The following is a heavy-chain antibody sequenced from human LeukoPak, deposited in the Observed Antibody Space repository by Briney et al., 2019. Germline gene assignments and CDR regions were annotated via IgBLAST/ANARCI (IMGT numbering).Heavy chain of an antibody. CDR3: ARDMGSVNWFDP. Sequence: GGSPRLSCAASGFTFSSYWMHWVRQATGKGLVWVSRINSDGSSTSYADSVKGRFTISRDNAKNTLYLQMNSLRAEDTAVYYCARDMGSVNWFDPWGQGTLVTVSS. CDR1: GFTFSSYW. J-gene: IGHJ5*02. CDR2: INSDGSST. D-gene: IGHD3-10*01. V-gene: IGHV3-74*01.